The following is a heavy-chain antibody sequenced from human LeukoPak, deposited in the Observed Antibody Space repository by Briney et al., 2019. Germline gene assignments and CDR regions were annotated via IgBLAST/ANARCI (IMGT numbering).Heavy chain of an antibody. CDR2: ITSSGSTI. CDR1: GFTFRSYE. Sequence: PGGSLRPSCAASGFTFRSYEMNWVRQAPGKGLEWVSYITSSGSTIYYADSVKGRFTISRDNAKNSLYLQMNSLRAEDTAVYYCARANYYDISGYDYWGQGTLVTVSS. J-gene: IGHJ4*02. D-gene: IGHD3-22*01. CDR3: ARANYYDISGYDY. V-gene: IGHV3-48*03.